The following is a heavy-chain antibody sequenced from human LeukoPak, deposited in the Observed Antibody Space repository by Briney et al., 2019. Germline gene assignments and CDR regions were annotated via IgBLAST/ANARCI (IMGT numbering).Heavy chain of an antibody. CDR3: ARGYCSGGSCYSYYYYNYMDV. Sequence: GSLRLSCAASGFTFSSYAMSWIRQPPGKGLEWIGSIHCSGSTNYNPSLKSRVTISVDTSKNQFSLKLSSVTAADTAVYYCARGYCSGGSCYSYYYYNYMDVWGKGTTVTVSS. D-gene: IGHD2-15*01. V-gene: IGHV4-39*07. CDR2: IHCSGST. CDR1: GFTFSSYA. J-gene: IGHJ6*03.